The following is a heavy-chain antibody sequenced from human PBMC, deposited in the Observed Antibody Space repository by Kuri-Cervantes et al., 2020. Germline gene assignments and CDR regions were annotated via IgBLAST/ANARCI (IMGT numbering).Heavy chain of an antibody. Sequence: SETLSLTCTVSGGSISSYYWSWIRQPPGKGLEWIGEINHSGSTNYNPSLKSRVTISVDTSKNQFSLKLSSVTAADTAVYYCARRVAVSSAVHWGLGTLVTVSS. V-gene: IGHV4-34*01. J-gene: IGHJ4*02. D-gene: IGHD6-19*01. CDR1: GGSISSYY. CDR2: INHSGST. CDR3: ARRVAVSSAVH.